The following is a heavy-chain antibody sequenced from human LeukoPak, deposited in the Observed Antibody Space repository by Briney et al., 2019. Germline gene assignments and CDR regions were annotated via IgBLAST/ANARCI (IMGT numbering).Heavy chain of an antibody. D-gene: IGHD2-15*01. Sequence: SVKVSCKASGGTFSSYAISWVRQAPGQGLEWMGGIIPIFGTANYAQKFQGRVTITADESTSTAYMELRSLRSDDTAVYYCASGEVGVVYRAGGRYYYYYHAMDVWGQGTTVTVSS. V-gene: IGHV1-69*13. CDR2: IIPIFGTA. CDR1: GGTFSSYA. J-gene: IGHJ6*02. CDR3: ASGEVGVVYRAGGRYYYYYHAMDV.